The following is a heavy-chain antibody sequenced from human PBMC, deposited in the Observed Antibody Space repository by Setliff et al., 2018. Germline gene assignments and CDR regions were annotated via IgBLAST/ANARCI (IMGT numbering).Heavy chain of an antibody. CDR3: ARGGMAAAGRKGVFEY. V-gene: IGHV1-46*01. J-gene: IGHJ4*02. Sequence: ASVKVSCKASGYSFTGYYMHWGRQAPGQGLGWMGIIHTGGGSASYAQKFQGRVAMTSDTSTSTVYMEVNSVRSDDTAIYYCARGGMAAAGRKGVFEYWGQGTQVTVSS. CDR1: GYSFTGYY. D-gene: IGHD6-13*01. CDR2: IHTGGGSA.